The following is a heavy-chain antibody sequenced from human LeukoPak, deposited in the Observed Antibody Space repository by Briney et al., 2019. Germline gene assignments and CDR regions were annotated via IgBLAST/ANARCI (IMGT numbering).Heavy chain of an antibody. CDR1: GFTLSSYS. V-gene: IGHV3-21*01. CDR2: ISSSSSYI. D-gene: IGHD3-16*01. Sequence: GGSLRLSCAASGFTLSSYSMNWVRQAPGKGLEWVSSISSSSSYIYYADSVKGRFTISRDNAKNSLYLLMNSLRAEDTAVYYCAIVRVLGELNNCGQGTLVTVSS. CDR3: AIVRVLGELNN. J-gene: IGHJ4*02.